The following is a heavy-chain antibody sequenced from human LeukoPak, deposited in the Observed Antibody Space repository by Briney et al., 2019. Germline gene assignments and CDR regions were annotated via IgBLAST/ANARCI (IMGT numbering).Heavy chain of an antibody. D-gene: IGHD3-22*01. CDR2: FDPEDGET. J-gene: IGHJ5*02. V-gene: IGHV1-24*01. CDR3: AITYSALTMIVGGFDP. CDR1: GYTLTELS. Sequence: ASVKVSCKVSGYTLTELSMHWVRQAPGKGREWMGGFDPEDGETIYAQKFQGRVTMTEDTSTDTAYMELSSLRSEDTAVYSCAITYSALTMIVGGFDPWGQGTLVTVSS.